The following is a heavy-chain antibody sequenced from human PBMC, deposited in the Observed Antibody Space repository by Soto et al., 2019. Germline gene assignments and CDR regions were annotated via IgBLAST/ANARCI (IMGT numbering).Heavy chain of an antibody. CDR1: GGTFSSYA. Sequence: QVQLVQSGAEVKKPGSSVKVSCKASGGTFSSYAISWVRQAPGQGLEWMGGIIPIFGTANYAQKFQGRVTITADESTSTAYMELSSLRSEDTAVYYCARDPGRADYYDSSGSYYYYYGMDVWGQGTTVTVSS. J-gene: IGHJ6*02. V-gene: IGHV1-69*01. CDR3: ARDPGRADYYDSSGSYYYYYGMDV. D-gene: IGHD3-22*01. CDR2: IIPIFGTA.